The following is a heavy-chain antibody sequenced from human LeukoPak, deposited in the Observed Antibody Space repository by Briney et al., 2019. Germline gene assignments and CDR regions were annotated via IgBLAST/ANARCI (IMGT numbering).Heavy chain of an antibody. J-gene: IGHJ6*03. Sequence: SSETLSLTCTVSGGSISSYYWSWIRHPPGKGLEWIGYIYTSGSTNYNPSLKSRVTISVDTSKNQFSLKLSSVTAADTAVYYCARETRGYSYGSYYYMDVWGKGTTVTVSS. CDR3: ARETRGYSYGSYYYMDV. CDR1: GGSISSYY. V-gene: IGHV4-4*09. CDR2: IYTSGST. D-gene: IGHD5-18*01.